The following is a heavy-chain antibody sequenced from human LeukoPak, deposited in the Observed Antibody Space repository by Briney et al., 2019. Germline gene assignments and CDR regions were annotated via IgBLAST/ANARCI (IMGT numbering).Heavy chain of an antibody. CDR3: ARRGGYDRHNWFDP. CDR1: GYTFTGYY. V-gene: IGHV1-2*02. J-gene: IGHJ5*02. D-gene: IGHD5-12*01. Sequence: ASVTVSCKASGYTFTGYYMHWVRQAPGQGLEWMGWINPNSGGTNYAQKFQGRVTMTRDTSISTAYMELSRLRSDDTAVYYCARRGGYDRHNWFDPWGQGTLVTVSS. CDR2: INPNSGGT.